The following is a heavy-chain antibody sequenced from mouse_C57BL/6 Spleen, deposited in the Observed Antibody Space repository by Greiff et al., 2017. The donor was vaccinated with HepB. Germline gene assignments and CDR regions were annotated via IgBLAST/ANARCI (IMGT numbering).Heavy chain of an antibody. Sequence: EVQLVESGGGLVKPGGSLKLSCAASGFTFSSYTMSWVRQTPEKRLEWVATISGGGGNTYYPDSVKGRFTISRDNAKNTLYLQMSSLRSEDTALYYCARQPPGYSAWFAYWGQGTLVTVAA. CDR1: GFTFSSYT. CDR3: ARQPPGYSAWFAY. J-gene: IGHJ3*01. V-gene: IGHV5-9*01. D-gene: IGHD2-3*01. CDR2: ISGGGGNT.